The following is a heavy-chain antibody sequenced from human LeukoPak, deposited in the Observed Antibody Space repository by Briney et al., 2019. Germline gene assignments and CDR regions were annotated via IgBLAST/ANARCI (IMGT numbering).Heavy chain of an antibody. D-gene: IGHD1-20*01. V-gene: IGHV2-5*02. CDR1: GFSLTTRPLG. Sequence: SGPTLVNPTQTLTLTCSFSGFSLTTRPLGVGWIRPPPGKALEWLAVIYWDDDKRYNPSLKTRLTVTTATSKNQVVLIMTNMDPVDTATYYCAHRRSGYDWNHGDFDYWGQGTLVTVSS. J-gene: IGHJ4*02. CDR3: AHRRSGYDWNHGDFDY. CDR2: IYWDDDK.